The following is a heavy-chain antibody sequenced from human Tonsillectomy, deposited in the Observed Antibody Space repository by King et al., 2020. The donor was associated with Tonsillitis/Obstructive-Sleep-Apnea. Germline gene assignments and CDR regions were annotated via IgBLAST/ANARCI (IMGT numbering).Heavy chain of an antibody. V-gene: IGHV4-59*01. Sequence: VPLQESGPGLVKPSETLSLTCTVSGGSISSYYWSWLRQPPGKGLEWIGYIYYSGSTNYNPSLKSRVTISVDTSKNQFSLKLSSVTAADTAVYYCARWAVGLYAFDIWGQGTMVTVSS. CDR3: ARWAVGLYAFDI. CDR2: IYYSGST. D-gene: IGHD2-2*01. CDR1: GGSISSYY. J-gene: IGHJ3*02.